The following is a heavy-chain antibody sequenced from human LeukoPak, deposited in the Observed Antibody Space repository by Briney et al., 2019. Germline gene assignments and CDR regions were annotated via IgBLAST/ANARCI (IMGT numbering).Heavy chain of an antibody. CDR3: ARDRPQQLSDWFDP. J-gene: IGHJ5*02. D-gene: IGHD6-13*01. CDR2: IIPIFGTA. CDR1: GGTFSSYA. V-gene: IGHV1-69*13. Sequence: ASVKVSCKASGGTFSSYAISWVRQAPGQGLEWMGGIIPIFGTANYAQKFQGRVTITADESTSTAYMEPSSLRSEDTAVYYCARDRPQQLSDWFDPWGQGTLVTVSS.